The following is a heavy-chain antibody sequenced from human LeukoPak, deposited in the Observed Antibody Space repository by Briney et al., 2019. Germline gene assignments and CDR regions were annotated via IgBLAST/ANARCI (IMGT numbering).Heavy chain of an antibody. D-gene: IGHD3-10*01. CDR2: INPNSGGT. V-gene: IGHV1-2*02. J-gene: IGHJ5*02. CDR3: ARVFSHPVRGLWFGLNWFDP. CDR1: GYTFTGYY. Sequence: GSSVKVSCKASGYTFTGYYMHWVRQAPGQGLEWMGWINPNSGGTNYAQKFQGRVTMTRDTSISTAYMELSRLRSDDTAVYYCARVFSHPVRGLWFGLNWFDPWGQGTLVTVSS.